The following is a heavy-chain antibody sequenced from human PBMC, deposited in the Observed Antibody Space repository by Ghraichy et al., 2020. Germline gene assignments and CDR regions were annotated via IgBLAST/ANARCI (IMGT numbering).Heavy chain of an antibody. J-gene: IGHJ4*02. CDR3: ASSSYFDY. Sequence: SETLSLTCAVCGGSFSGYYWSWIRQPPGKGLEWIGEINHSGSTNYNPSLKSRVTISVDTSKNQFSLKLSSVTAADTAVYYCASSSYFDYWGQGTLVTVSS. D-gene: IGHD6-6*01. CDR2: INHSGST. CDR1: GGSFSGYY. V-gene: IGHV4-34*01.